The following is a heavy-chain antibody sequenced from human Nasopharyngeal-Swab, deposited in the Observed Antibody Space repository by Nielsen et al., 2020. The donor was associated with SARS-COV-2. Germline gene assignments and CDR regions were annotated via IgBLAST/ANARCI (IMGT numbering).Heavy chain of an antibody. J-gene: IGHJ4*02. D-gene: IGHD3-22*01. V-gene: IGHV1-2*02. Sequence: RQAPGQGLEWVGCINPYSGDTKYAQKFQGRVTVTRDTSRSTAYIELSRLRSDDTAVYYCARDYYDNYDSDYWGQGTLVTVSS. CDR3: ARDYYDNYDSDY. CDR2: INPYSGDT.